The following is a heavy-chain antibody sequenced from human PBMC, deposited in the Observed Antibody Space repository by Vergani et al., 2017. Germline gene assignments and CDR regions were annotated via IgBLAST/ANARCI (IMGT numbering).Heavy chain of an antibody. CDR1: GYTFTSYA. D-gene: IGHD6-13*01. J-gene: IGHJ6*02. V-gene: IGHV1-3*02. Sequence: QVQLVQSGAEVKKPGASVKVSCKASGYTFTSYAMHWVRQAPGQRLEWMGWSNAGNGNTKYSQEFQGRVTITRDTSASTAYMELSSLRSEDTAVYYCARPIAAADKIQTYYYYGMDVWGQGTTVTVSS. CDR3: ARPIAAADKIQTYYYYGMDV. CDR2: SNAGNGNT.